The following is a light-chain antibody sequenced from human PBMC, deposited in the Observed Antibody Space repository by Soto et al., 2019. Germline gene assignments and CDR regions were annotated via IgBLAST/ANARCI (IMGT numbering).Light chain of an antibody. J-gene: IGKJ1*01. Sequence: EIVLTQSPDTLSLSPGKRATLSCKASQSLSINYLAWYQQKLGQAPRLLIYGASSRATGIPDRFSGSGSGTDFTLTISRLDPEDFAVYYCHQYDNSPWTFGQGTKVDIK. CDR1: QSLSINY. CDR2: GAS. CDR3: HQYDNSPWT. V-gene: IGKV3-20*01.